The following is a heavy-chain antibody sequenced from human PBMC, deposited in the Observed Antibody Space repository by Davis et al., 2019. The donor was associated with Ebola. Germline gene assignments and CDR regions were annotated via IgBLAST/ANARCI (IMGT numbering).Heavy chain of an antibody. J-gene: IGHJ4*02. CDR2: ISWNSGSI. D-gene: IGHD4-23*01. CDR1: GFTFDYYA. CDR3: AKAGGNSVYFDY. Sequence: SLNISCAASGFTFDYYAMHSVRQAPGKGLEWVSGISWNSGSIGYADSVKGRFTISRDNAKNSLYLQMNSLRAEDTALYYCAKAGGNSVYFDYWGQGTLVTVSS. V-gene: IGHV3-9*01.